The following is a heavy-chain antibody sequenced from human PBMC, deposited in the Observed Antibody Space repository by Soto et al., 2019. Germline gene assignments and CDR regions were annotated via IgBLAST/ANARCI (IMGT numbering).Heavy chain of an antibody. CDR1: GFTFSSYA. V-gene: IGHV3-30-3*01. J-gene: IGHJ4*02. CDR3: ASRAMVRVPFDY. Sequence: SLRLSCAASGFTFSSYAMHWVRQAPGKGLEWVAVISYDGSNKYYADSVKGRFTISRDNSKNTLYLQMNSLRAEDTAVYYCASRAMVRVPFDYWGQGTLVTVSS. D-gene: IGHD3-10*01. CDR2: ISYDGSNK.